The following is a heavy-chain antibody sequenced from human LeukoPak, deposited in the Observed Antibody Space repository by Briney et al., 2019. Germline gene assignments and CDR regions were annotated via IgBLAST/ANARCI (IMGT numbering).Heavy chain of an antibody. CDR3: TKRQGPTSGSYDYFDP. J-gene: IGHJ5*02. V-gene: IGHV4-4*09. CDR1: GGSISGNY. Sequence: TSETLSLTCTVSGGSISGNYWSWIRQPPGQGLEWIAYIHSSGYTNYNPSLKSRVTISVDTSNNQFSLKVTSVTAADTAMYYCTKRQGPTSGSYDYFDPWGQGALVTVSS. D-gene: IGHD1-26*01. CDR2: IHSSGYT.